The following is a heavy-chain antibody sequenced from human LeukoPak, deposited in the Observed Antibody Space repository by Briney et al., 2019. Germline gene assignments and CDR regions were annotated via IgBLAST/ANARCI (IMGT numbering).Heavy chain of an antibody. CDR1: GFTFTSYA. CDR3: AAVHSSGWYYFDY. J-gene: IGHJ4*02. Sequence: SVKVSCKASGFTFTSYAMQRMRQARGQRLEWIGWIVVGSGNTNYAQKFQERVTITRDMSTSTAYMELSSLRSEDTAVYYCAAVHSSGWYYFDYWGQGTLVTVSS. D-gene: IGHD6-19*01. V-gene: IGHV1-58*02. CDR2: IVVGSGNT.